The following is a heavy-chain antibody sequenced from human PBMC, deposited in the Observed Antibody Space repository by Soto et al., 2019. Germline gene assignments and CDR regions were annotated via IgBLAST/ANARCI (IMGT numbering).Heavy chain of an antibody. CDR1: GFTFSSYA. J-gene: IGHJ4*02. CDR2: ISGSGVST. Sequence: PGGSLRLSCAASGFTFSSYAMSWVRQAPWKGLEWVSAISGSGVSTYYADSVKGRFTISRDNSKNTLYLQMNSLRAEDTAVYYSGKDADIVVVDRRLYFDYWGQGTLGTV. CDR3: GKDADIVVVDRRLYFDY. V-gene: IGHV3-23*01. D-gene: IGHD2-15*01.